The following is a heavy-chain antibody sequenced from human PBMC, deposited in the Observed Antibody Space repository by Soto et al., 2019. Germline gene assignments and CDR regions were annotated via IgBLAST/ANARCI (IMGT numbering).Heavy chain of an antibody. CDR2: INHGGST. J-gene: IGHJ5*02. CDR1: GGSFSGYY. CDR3: ASTYADWFDP. V-gene: IGHV4-34*01. Sequence: SETLSLTCAVYGGSFSGYYWSWIRQPPGKGLEWIGEINHGGSTNYNPSLKSRVTISVDTSKNQFSLKLSSVTAADTAVYYCASTYADWFDPWGQGTLVTVSS. D-gene: IGHD2-8*01.